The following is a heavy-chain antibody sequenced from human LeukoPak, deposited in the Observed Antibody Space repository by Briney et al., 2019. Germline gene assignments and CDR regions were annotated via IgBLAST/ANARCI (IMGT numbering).Heavy chain of an antibody. CDR1: GYSISSGYY. CDR3: ARQGLGIWNWFDP. Sequence: SETLSLTCTVSGYSISSGYYWGWIRQPPGKGLEWIGSIYHSGSTYYNPSLKSRVTISVDTSKNQFSLKLSSVTAADTAVYYCARQGLGIWNWFDPWGQGTLVTVSS. D-gene: IGHD6-19*01. J-gene: IGHJ5*02. V-gene: IGHV4-38-2*02. CDR2: IYHSGST.